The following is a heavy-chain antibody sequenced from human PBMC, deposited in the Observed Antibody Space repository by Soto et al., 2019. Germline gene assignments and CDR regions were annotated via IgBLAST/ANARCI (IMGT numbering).Heavy chain of an antibody. CDR1: GFTFSSYW. Sequence: GGSLRLSCAASGFTFSSYWVHWVRQPPGKGLMWVSRIDTYGSATKYADSVEGRFTISRDNAGNTLYLQMNFLSAEDTAVYYCVRVLKSIGWDNDVYDIWGQGTMVTVSS. CDR3: VRVLKSIGWDNDVYDI. CDR2: IDTYGSAT. J-gene: IGHJ3*02. V-gene: IGHV3-74*01. D-gene: IGHD6-19*01.